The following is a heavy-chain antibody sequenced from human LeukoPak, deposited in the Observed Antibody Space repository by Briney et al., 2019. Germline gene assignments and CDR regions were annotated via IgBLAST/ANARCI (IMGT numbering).Heavy chain of an antibody. D-gene: IGHD6-6*01. CDR3: ARDYSSSSGYYYYYYMDV. V-gene: IGHV4-59*12. CDR2: IYYSGST. Sequence: KPSETLSLTCTVSGGSLSSYYWSWIRQPPGKGLEWIGYIYYSGSTNYNTSLKSRVTISVDTSKNQFSLKLSSVTAADTAVYYCARDYSSSSGYYYYYYMDVWGKGTTVTVSS. J-gene: IGHJ6*03. CDR1: GGSLSSYY.